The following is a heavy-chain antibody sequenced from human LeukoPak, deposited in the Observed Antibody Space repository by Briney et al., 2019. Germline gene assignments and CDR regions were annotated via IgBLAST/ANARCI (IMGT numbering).Heavy chain of an antibody. CDR3: ARVSYGEMATIWFDY. Sequence: SETLSLTCTVSGGSISSYYWSWIRQPPGKGLEWIGYIYYSGSTNYNPSLKSRVTISVDTSKNQFSLKLSSVTAADTAVYYCARVSYGEMATIWFDYWGQGTLVTVSS. D-gene: IGHD5-24*01. CDR1: GGSISSYY. CDR2: IYYSGST. V-gene: IGHV4-59*01. J-gene: IGHJ4*02.